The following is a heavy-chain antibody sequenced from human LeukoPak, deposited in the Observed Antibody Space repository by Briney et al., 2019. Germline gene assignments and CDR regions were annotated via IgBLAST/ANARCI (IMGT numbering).Heavy chain of an antibody. CDR2: ISYDGSNK. D-gene: IGHD6-19*01. Sequence: QAGGSLRLSCAASEFSVGSNYMTWVRQAPGKGLEWVAVISYDGSNKYYADSVKGRFTISGDNSKNTLYLQMNTLRAEDTAVHYCAKQGQWPPTFDYWGQGTLVTVSS. CDR3: AKQGQWPPTFDY. J-gene: IGHJ4*02. CDR1: EFSVGSNY. V-gene: IGHV3-30*18.